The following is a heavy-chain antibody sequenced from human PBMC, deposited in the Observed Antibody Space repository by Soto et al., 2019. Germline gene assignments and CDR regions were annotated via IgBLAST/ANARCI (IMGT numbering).Heavy chain of an antibody. CDR1: GFTFSSYG. V-gene: IGHV3-30*18. J-gene: IGHJ4*02. CDR3: AKDYSSPWYGVDY. CDR2: ISYDGSNK. D-gene: IGHD6-13*01. Sequence: QVQLVESGGGVVQPGRSQRLSCAASGFTFSSYGMHWVRQAPGKGLEWVAVISYDGSNKDYADSVKGRFTISRDNYKNTLYLPMNSLRPEDTAVYYCAKDYSSPWYGVDYWGQGTLVTVSS.